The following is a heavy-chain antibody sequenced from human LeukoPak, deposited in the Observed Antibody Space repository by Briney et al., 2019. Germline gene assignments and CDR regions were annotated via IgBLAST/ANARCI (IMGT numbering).Heavy chain of an antibody. CDR2: MNPNSGNT. CDR1: GYTFTSYD. Sequence: APVKVSCKASGYTFTSYDINWVRQATGQGLEWMGWMNPNSGNTGYAQKFQGRVTMTRDTPISTAYMELSRLRSDDTAVYYCARKKTYYYDSSGYLVQYFDLWGRGTLVTVSS. CDR3: ARKKTYYYDSSGYLVQYFDL. D-gene: IGHD3-22*01. J-gene: IGHJ2*01. V-gene: IGHV1-8*01.